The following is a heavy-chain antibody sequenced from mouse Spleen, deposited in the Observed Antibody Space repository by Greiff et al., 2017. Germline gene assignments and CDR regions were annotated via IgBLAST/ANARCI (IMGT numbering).Heavy chain of an antibody. CDR2: IDPENGDT. J-gene: IGHJ3*01. V-gene: IGHV14-4*01. CDR1: GFTIKDDY. CDR3: TLTGTGGAWFAY. Sequence: VQLKESGAELVRPGASVKLSCTASGFTIKDDYMHWVKQRPEQGLEWIGWIDPENGDTEYASKFQGKATITADTSSNTAYLQLSILTSLDTAVYYYTLTGTGGAWFAYWGQGTLVTVAA. D-gene: IGHD4-1*01.